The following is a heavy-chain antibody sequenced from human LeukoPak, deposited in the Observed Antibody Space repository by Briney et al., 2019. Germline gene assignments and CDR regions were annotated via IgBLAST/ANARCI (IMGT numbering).Heavy chain of an antibody. Sequence: GGSLRLSCAASGFTVSGTHMSWVRQAPGKGLEWISAIYTGGTTYYSDSVEGRFTISRDKSKNTLYLHMDSLRVEGTAVYYCARDQATSGGGLDSWGQGTLVTVSS. CDR2: IYTGGTT. D-gene: IGHD3-16*01. J-gene: IGHJ4*02. CDR3: ARDQATSGGGLDS. CDR1: GFTVSGTH. V-gene: IGHV3-53*01.